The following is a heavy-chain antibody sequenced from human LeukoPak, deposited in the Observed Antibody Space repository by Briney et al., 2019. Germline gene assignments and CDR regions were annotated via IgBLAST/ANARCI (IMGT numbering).Heavy chain of an antibody. Sequence: GGSLRLSCAPSGFTSSSYAMSCARQAPGNGLEWVSAISGSGASTYYADSVKGRFTISRDNSKNTLYLQMNSLRAEDRAVYYCAKDLLNYYDSSGYYGTTNFDYWGQGTLVTVSS. J-gene: IGHJ4*02. CDR2: ISGSGAST. CDR3: AKDLLNYYDSSGYYGTTNFDY. CDR1: GFTSSSYA. V-gene: IGHV3-23*01. D-gene: IGHD3-22*01.